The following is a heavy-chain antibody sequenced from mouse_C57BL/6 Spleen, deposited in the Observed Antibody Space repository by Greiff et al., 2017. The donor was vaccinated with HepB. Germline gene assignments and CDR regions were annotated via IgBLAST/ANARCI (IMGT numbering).Heavy chain of an antibody. CDR2: IDPSDSYT. Sequence: QVQLQQPGAELVMPGASVKLSCKASGYTFTSYWMHWVKQRPGQGLEWIGEIDPSDSYTNYNQKFKGKSTLTVDKSSSTAYMQLSSLASEDSAVYYCASGHAMDDWGQGTSVTVSS. V-gene: IGHV1-69*01. J-gene: IGHJ4*01. CDR3: ASGHAMDD. CDR1: GYTFTSYW.